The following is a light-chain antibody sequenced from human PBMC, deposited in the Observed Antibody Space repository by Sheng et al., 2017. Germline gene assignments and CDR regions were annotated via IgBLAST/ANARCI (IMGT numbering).Light chain of an antibody. V-gene: IGKV3-15*01. CDR1: QSVSSN. CDR3: QQYDKWPLT. J-gene: IGKJ4*01. Sequence: EIVMTQSPATLPVSPGERATLSCRASQSVSSNVAWYQQKPGLAPRLLIYGASSRATGFPARLSGSGSGTEFTLTISSLQSEDFAVYYCQQYDKWPLTFGGGTKVEIK. CDR2: GAS.